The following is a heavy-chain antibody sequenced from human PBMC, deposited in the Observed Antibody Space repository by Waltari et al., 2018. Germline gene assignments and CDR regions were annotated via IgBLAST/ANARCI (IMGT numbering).Heavy chain of an antibody. J-gene: IGHJ4*02. CDR2: ISSSGSTI. Sequence: GLEWVSYISSSGSTIYYADSVKGRFTISRDNAKNSLYLQMNSLRAEDTAVYYCARALMGKVGPRDYFDYWGQGTLVTVSS. D-gene: IGHD1-26*01. V-gene: IGHV3-11*01. CDR3: ARALMGKVGPRDYFDY.